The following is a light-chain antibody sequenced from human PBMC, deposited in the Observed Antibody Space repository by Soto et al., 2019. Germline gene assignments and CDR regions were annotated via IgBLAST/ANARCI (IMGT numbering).Light chain of an antibody. J-gene: IGKJ1*01. CDR2: RVS. V-gene: IGKV1-5*03. CDR3: QQYNTYTWT. Sequence: DIQMTQSPSTLSASMGDRVTITCRASQSIGSWLAWYQQKPGKAPKVLIYRVSSIQGGVPPRFSGSGSGTEFTLTISSLQPDDFATYYCQQYNTYTWTFGQGTKVEIK. CDR1: QSIGSW.